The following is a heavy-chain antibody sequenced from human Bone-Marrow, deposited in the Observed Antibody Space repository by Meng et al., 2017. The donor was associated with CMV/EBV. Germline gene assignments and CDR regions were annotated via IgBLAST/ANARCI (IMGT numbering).Heavy chain of an antibody. J-gene: IGHJ6*02. V-gene: IGHV3-43D*03. CDR1: GFTFDDYA. CDR2: ISWDGGST. CDR3: AKVLSPIQVQYYGMDV. Sequence: GESLKISCAASGFTFDDYAMHWVRQAPGKGLEWVSLISWDGGSTYYADSVKGRFTISRDNSKNTLYLQMNSLRAEDTAVYYCAKVLSPIQVQYYGMDVWGQGTTVTVSS.